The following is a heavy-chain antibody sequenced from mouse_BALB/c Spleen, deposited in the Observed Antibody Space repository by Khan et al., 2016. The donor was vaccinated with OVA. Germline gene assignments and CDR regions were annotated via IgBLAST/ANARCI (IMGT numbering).Heavy chain of an antibody. CDR1: GFTFSSYG. J-gene: IGHJ3*01. CDR3: VRHLTWSFDY. V-gene: IGHV5-6*01. Sequence: EVELVESGGDLVKPGGSLKLSCAASGFTFSSYGMSWVRQTPDKRLEWVATISSAGDYTYYPDNVKGRFTISRNNAKHTLYLQMSSLRSKDTAMFYCVRHLTWSFDYWGQGTLVTVSA. D-gene: IGHD1-3*01. CDR2: ISSAGDYT.